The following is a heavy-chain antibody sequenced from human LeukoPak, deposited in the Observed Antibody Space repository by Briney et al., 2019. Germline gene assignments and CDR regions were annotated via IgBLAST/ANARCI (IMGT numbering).Heavy chain of an antibody. Sequence: GGSLRLSCAASGFTFSSYAMSWVRQAPGKGLEWVSAISGSGGSTYYADSVEGRFTISRDNSKNTLYLQMNSLRAEDTAVYYCAKGGKWDVTPFDYWGQGTLVTVSS. CDR3: AKGGKWDVTPFDY. D-gene: IGHD1-26*01. V-gene: IGHV3-23*01. CDR2: ISGSGGST. CDR1: GFTFSSYA. J-gene: IGHJ4*02.